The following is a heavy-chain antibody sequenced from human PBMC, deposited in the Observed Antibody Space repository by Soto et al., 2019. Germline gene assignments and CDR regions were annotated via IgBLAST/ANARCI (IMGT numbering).Heavy chain of an antibody. J-gene: IGHJ4*02. D-gene: IGHD6-13*01. CDR3: AREGSGAAAGAFDY. CDR2: IWYDGSNK. Sequence: QVQLVESGGGVVQPGRSLRLSCAASGFTFSSYGMHWVRQAPGKGREWVAVIWYDGSNKYYADSVKGRFTISRDNSKNTLYLQMNSLRAEDTAVYYCAREGSGAAAGAFDYWGQGTLVTVSS. V-gene: IGHV3-33*01. CDR1: GFTFSSYG.